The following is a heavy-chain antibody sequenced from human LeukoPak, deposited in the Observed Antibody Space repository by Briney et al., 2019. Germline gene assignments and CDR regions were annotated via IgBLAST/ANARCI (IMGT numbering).Heavy chain of an antibody. V-gene: IGHV3-48*04. Sequence: GGSLRLSCAASGFTFSSYSMNWVRQAPGKGLEWVSYISSSSSTIYYADSVKGRFTISRDNAKNPLYLQMNSLRAEDTAVYYCARDQGIGDILTGFDYWGQGTLVTVSS. CDR1: GFTFSSYS. CDR2: ISSSSSTI. D-gene: IGHD3-9*01. CDR3: ARDQGIGDILTGFDY. J-gene: IGHJ4*02.